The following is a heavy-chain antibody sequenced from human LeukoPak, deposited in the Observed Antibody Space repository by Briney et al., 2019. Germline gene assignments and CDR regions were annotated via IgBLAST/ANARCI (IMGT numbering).Heavy chain of an antibody. D-gene: IGHD3-10*01. CDR1: GFTFRSYG. CDR2: ISDSGSST. J-gene: IGHJ4*02. Sequence: GGSLRLSCAASGFTFRSYGMSWVRQAPGKGLVWVSAISDSGSSTYYADSVKGRFTISRDNSKNTVYLQMNSLRAEDTAVYYCAKTYYYGSGSYPIPINWGQRTLVTVSS. V-gene: IGHV3-23*01. CDR3: AKTYYYGSGSYPIPIN.